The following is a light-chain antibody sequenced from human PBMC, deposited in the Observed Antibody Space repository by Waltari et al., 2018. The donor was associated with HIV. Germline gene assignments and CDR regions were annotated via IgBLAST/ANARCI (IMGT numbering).Light chain of an antibody. CDR3: QSYDSSKGDWV. CDR2: EDN. V-gene: IGLV6-57*03. Sequence: NFMLTQPPSVSESPGKTVTISCPRSSGSIASNSVQWYQQRPGSAPTTVIYEDNQRPSGVPDRFSGAIDSSSNSASLTISGLTTEDEADFYCQSYDSSKGDWVFGGGTKLTVL. J-gene: IGLJ3*02. CDR1: SGSIASNS.